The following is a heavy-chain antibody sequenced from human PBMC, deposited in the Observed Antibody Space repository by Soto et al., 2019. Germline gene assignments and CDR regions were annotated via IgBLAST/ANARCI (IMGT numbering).Heavy chain of an antibody. J-gene: IGHJ4*02. CDR3: AKHLRQWLPPWGVDY. D-gene: IGHD6-19*01. V-gene: IGHV3-23*01. CDR2: ISGFGDST. Sequence: GGSLRLSCAASGFTFSSYAMSWVRQVPGKGLEWVSSISGFGDSTYYADSVKGRFTISRDNSKNTLYLQMNGLRAEDTAIYYCAKHLRQWLPPWGVDYWGQGTLVTVSS. CDR1: GFTFSSYA.